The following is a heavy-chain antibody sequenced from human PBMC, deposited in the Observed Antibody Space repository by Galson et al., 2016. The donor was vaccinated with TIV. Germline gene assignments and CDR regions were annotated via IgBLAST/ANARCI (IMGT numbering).Heavy chain of an antibody. CDR1: GFIFNDHV. V-gene: IGHV3-30-3*01. Sequence: SLRLSCAASGFIFNDHVMHWVRQAPGKGLVWVALVSYEGSKQLYAGSVQGRFTISRDNSKNMVFLQVNSLRPEDTAVYYCAKGPYNYYYMDVWGKGTTATVSS. CDR3: AKGPYNYYYMDV. CDR2: VSYEGSKQ. J-gene: IGHJ6*03.